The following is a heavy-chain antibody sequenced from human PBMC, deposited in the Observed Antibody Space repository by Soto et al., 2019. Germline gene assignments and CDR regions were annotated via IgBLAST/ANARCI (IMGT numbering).Heavy chain of an antibody. CDR2: ISGSGGST. CDR3: AKAPAYITVVVVAATLSAFDI. V-gene: IGHV3-23*01. D-gene: IGHD2-15*01. CDR1: GFTFSSYA. J-gene: IGHJ3*02. Sequence: PGGSLRLSCAASGFTFSSYAMSWVRQAPGKGLEWVSAISGSGGSTYYADSVKGRFTISRDNSKNTLYLQMNSLRAEDTAVYYCAKAPAYITVVVVAATLSAFDIWGQGTMVTVSS.